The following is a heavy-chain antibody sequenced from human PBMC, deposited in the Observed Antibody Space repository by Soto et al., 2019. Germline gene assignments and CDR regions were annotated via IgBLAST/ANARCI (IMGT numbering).Heavy chain of an antibody. V-gene: IGHV4-34*01. D-gene: IGHD2-8*02. CDR1: GGSFSGYY. J-gene: IGHJ4*02. CDR2: INHSGST. CDR3: ARDKITGLFDY. Sequence: SETLPLTCAVSGGSFSGYYRTWIRQPPGTGLEWIGEINHSGSTDYNPSLKSRVTISVDTSKNQFSLKLTSVTAADTAVYYCARDKITGLFDYWGQGTLVTVS.